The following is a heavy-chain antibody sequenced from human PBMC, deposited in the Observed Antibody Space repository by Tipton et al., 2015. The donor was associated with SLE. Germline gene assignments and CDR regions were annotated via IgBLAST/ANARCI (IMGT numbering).Heavy chain of an antibody. V-gene: IGHV3-23*01. CDR1: GFTFSSYA. CDR2: ISGSGGST. D-gene: IGHD6-19*01. J-gene: IGHJ6*03. Sequence: SLRLPCAASGFTFSSYAMSWVRQAPGKGLEWVSAISGSGGSTYYADSVKGRFTISRDNSKNTLYLQMNSLRAEDTAVYYCAKSEEQWLVLHYYYMDVWGKGTTVTVSS. CDR3: AKSEEQWLVLHYYYMDV.